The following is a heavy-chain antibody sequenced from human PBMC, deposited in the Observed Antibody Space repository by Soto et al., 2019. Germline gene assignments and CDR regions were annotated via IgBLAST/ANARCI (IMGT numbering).Heavy chain of an antibody. CDR2: IYYSGST. D-gene: IGHD3-16*02. CDR3: ARGRLGQLSLTSSFDY. CDR1: GGSISLGGYY. V-gene: IGHV4-31*03. J-gene: IGHJ4*02. Sequence: QVQLQESGPGLVKPSQTLSLTCTVSGGSISLGGYYWSWIRQHPGKGLEWIGYIYYSGSTFYNPSLQSRVALSVDTSKNQFSLKLSSVTAADTAVYYCARGRLGQLSLTSSFDYWGQGTLVTVSS.